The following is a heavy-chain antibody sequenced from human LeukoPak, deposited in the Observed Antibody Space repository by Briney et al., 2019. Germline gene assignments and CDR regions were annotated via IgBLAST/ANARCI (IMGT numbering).Heavy chain of an antibody. Sequence: GGSLRLSCAASGFTFSSYEMNWVRQAPGKGLEWVSYISSSGSTIYYADSVKGRFTISRDNAKNSLYLQMNSLRAEDTAVYYCARDKHKTGTRGSAFDIWGQGTMVTVSS. CDR1: GFTFSSYE. CDR2: ISSSGSTI. J-gene: IGHJ3*02. V-gene: IGHV3-48*03. CDR3: ARDKHKTGTRGSAFDI. D-gene: IGHD1-1*01.